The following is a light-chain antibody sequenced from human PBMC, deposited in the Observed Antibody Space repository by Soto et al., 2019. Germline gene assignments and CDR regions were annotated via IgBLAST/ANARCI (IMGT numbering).Light chain of an antibody. J-gene: IGKJ1*01. CDR1: QDISSW. CDR3: QRTNSFPLT. CDR2: AAS. Sequence: DIPMTQSPSSVCASVGDRVTITCRASQDISSWLAWYQQKPGKAPKLLIYAASTLQSAVPSRFSGSGSGTDFTLTISSLQPEDCATYYCQRTNSFPLTFGQGTKVEIK. V-gene: IGKV1-12*01.